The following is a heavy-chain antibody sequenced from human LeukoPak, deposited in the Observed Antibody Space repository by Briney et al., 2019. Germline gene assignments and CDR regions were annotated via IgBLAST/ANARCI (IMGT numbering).Heavy chain of an antibody. Sequence: GGSLRLSCAASGFTFSSYSMNWVRQAPGKGLEWVSSISSSSSYIYYADLVKGRFTISRDNAKSSLYLQMNSLRAEDTAVYYCARARVPELGDFDYWGQGTLVTVSS. V-gene: IGHV3-21*01. CDR2: ISSSSSYI. CDR1: GFTFSSYS. J-gene: IGHJ4*02. CDR3: ARARVPELGDFDY. D-gene: IGHD1-14*01.